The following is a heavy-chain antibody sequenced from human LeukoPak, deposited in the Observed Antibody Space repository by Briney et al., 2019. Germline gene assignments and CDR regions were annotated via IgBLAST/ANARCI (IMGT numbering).Heavy chain of an antibody. CDR3: ARDNYGSGALDY. D-gene: IGHD3-10*01. V-gene: IGHV4-31*02. CDR2: IYYSGST. J-gene: IGHJ4*02. CDR1: GFTFSDYY. Sequence: LRLSCAASGFTFSDYYMSWIRQHPGKGLEWIGYIYYSGSTYYNPSLKSRVTISVDTSKNQFSLKLSSVTAADTAVYYCARDNYGSGALDYWGQGTLVTVSS.